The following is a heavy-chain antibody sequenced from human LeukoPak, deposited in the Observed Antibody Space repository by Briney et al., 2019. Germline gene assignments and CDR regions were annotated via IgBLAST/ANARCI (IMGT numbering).Heavy chain of an antibody. D-gene: IGHD1-26*01. CDR1: GFTFSGYW. CDR3: ARAYYVGLDY. CDR2: IKQDGSEK. V-gene: IGHV3-7*01. J-gene: IGHJ4*02. Sequence: PGGSLRLSCAASGFTFSGYWMSWVRQAPGKGLEWVANIKQDGSEKYYVDSVKGRFTISRDNAKNSLYLQMNSLRAEDTAVYYCARAYYVGLDYWGQGTLVTVSS.